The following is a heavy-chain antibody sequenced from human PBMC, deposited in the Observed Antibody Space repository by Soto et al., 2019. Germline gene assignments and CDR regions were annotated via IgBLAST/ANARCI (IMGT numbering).Heavy chain of an antibody. V-gene: IGHV4-38-2*02. CDR2: IYYGGTA. J-gene: IGHJ5*02. D-gene: IGHD1-26*01. CDR3: ARDGSVGTGWFDP. CDR1: GHSIRSGYF. Sequence: SETLSLACAVSGHSIRSGYFCGWLRQPPGKGLEWIGSIYYGGTAYYNPSLKSRVTISLDMSKNQFSLSLSSVTAADTAFYYCARDGSVGTGWFDPWGQGTLVTVSS.